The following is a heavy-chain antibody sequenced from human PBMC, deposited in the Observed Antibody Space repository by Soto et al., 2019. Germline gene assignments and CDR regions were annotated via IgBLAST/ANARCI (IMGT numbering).Heavy chain of an antibody. CDR1: GGSISSYY. J-gene: IGHJ4*02. CDR3: ARPRYCSSSSCHTFDY. V-gene: IGHV4-59*01. Sequence: SETLSLTCTVSGGSISSYYWTWIRQPPGKGLEWIGNIYYSGSTNDNPSLKSRVIISVDTSKNQFSLKLTSVTAADTAVYYCARPRYCSSSSCHTFDYWGQGTLVTVSS. D-gene: IGHD2-2*02. CDR2: IYYSGST.